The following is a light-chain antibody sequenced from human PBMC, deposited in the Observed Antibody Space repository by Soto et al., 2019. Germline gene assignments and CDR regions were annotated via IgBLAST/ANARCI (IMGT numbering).Light chain of an antibody. Sequence: ILLTQSPSSRSASVGDRVTITCRASQGIDSSFAWYQQKPGKAPKLLIYAASSLQSGVPSRFSGSGSRTDFTLTISSLQPEDFATYYCQQLHDYPITFGQGTRLDIK. J-gene: IGKJ5*01. CDR1: QGIDSS. CDR3: QQLHDYPIT. CDR2: AAS. V-gene: IGKV1-9*01.